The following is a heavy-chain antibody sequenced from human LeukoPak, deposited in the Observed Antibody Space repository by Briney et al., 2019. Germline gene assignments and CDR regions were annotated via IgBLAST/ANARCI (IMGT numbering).Heavy chain of an antibody. CDR2: ISPTANYI. D-gene: IGHD3-3*01. V-gene: IGHV3-21*01. J-gene: IGHJ4*02. Sequence: GRSLRLSCAASGFTFASYTMTWVRQAPGKGLEWVSSISPTANYINYADSVKGRFTISRDNAKDSLYLQVNSLRAEDTALYYCAKAELGVDTFFDYWGQGTLVTVSS. CDR1: GFTFASYT. CDR3: AKAELGVDTFFDY.